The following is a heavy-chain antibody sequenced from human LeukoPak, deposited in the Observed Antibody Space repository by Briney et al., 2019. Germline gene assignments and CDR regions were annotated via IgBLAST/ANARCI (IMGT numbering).Heavy chain of an antibody. CDR3: ARALLSGELGEDYYYYYGMDV. D-gene: IGHD1-26*01. J-gene: IGHJ6*02. CDR2: IGTAGDT. Sequence: PGGSLRLSCAASGFTFSSYDMHWVRQATGKGLEWVSAIGTAGDTYYPGSVKGRFTISRENAKNSLYLQMNSLRAGDTAVYYCARALLSGELGEDYYYYYGMDVWGQGTTVTVSS. V-gene: IGHV3-13*01. CDR1: GFTFSSYD.